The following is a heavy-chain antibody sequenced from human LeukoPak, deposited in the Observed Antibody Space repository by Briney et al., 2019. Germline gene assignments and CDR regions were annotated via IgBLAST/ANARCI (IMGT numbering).Heavy chain of an antibody. CDR1: GFTFRRYW. D-gene: IGHD6-19*01. V-gene: IGHV3-11*01. J-gene: IGHJ2*01. Sequence: GRSLRLSCAASGFTFRRYWMSWVRQAPGKGLVCVSYISSSGSTIYYADSVKGRFTISRDNAKNSLYLQMNSLRAEDTAVYYCARLGLAVAGRSYWYFDLWGRGTLVTVSS. CDR2: ISSSGSTI. CDR3: ARLGLAVAGRSYWYFDL.